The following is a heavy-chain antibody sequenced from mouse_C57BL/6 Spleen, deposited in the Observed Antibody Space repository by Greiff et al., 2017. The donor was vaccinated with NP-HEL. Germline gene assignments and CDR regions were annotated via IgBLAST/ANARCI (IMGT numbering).Heavy chain of an antibody. CDR1: GFIFSDYY. CDR3: ARVTTVVPYYFDY. CDR2: INYDGSST. J-gene: IGHJ2*01. Sequence: EVKLVESEGGLVQPGSSMKLSCTASGFIFSDYYMAWVRQVPEKGLEWVANINYDGSSTYYLDSLKSRFIISRDNAKNILYLQMSSLKSEDTATYYCARVTTVVPYYFDYWGQGTTLTVSS. D-gene: IGHD1-1*01. V-gene: IGHV5-16*01.